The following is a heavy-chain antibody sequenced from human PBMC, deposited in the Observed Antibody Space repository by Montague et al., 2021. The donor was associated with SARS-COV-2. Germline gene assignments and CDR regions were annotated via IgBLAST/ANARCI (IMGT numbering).Heavy chain of an antibody. CDR3: ASDRGELHAADY. CDR2: ISSSSSYI. CDR1: GFTFSSYS. Sequence: SLRPSCAASGFTFSSYSMNWVRQAPGKGLAWVSSISSSSSYIYYADSAKGRFTISRDNAKNSLYLQMNSLRAEDTAVYYCASDRGELHAADYWGQGTLVTVSS. J-gene: IGHJ4*02. V-gene: IGHV3-21*01. D-gene: IGHD1-26*01.